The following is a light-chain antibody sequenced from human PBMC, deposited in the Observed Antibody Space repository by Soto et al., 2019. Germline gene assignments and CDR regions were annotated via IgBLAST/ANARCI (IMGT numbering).Light chain of an antibody. CDR2: GAY. CDR3: QHYDYGSLPFT. J-gene: IGKJ2*01. CDR1: QSVSSN. Sequence: EIVMTQSPATLSVSPGERATLSCRASQSVSSNLAWYQQKSGQAPRLLIYGAYIRATGVPDRFSGSGSGTDFTLAISRLEPEDFAVYSCQHYDYGSLPFTFGQGTKVDIK. V-gene: IGKV3D-15*01.